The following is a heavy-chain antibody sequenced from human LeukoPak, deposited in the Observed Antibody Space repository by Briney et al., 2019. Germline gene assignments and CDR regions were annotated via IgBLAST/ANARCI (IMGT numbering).Heavy chain of an antibody. CDR1: GGSFRGFY. J-gene: IGHJ4*02. V-gene: IGHV4-34*01. Sequence: SETLSLTCAVYGGSFRGFYWSWIRQPPGKGLEWIGEINHSGNTNYNPSLKSRVTISVDTSKNQFSLNLTSVTAADTAVYFCARVPGYYDNTGYYSWGRGTPVTVSS. CDR3: ARVPGYYDNTGYYS. D-gene: IGHD3-22*01. CDR2: INHSGNT.